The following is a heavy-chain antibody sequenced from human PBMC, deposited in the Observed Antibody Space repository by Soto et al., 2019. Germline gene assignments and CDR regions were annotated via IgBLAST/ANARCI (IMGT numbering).Heavy chain of an antibody. D-gene: IGHD3-22*01. CDR1: GFTFSSYG. CDR3: ARDRNYYDSSGYALMGYFDY. Sequence: GGSLRLSCAASGFTFSSYGMHWVRQAPGKGLEWVAVIWYDGSNKYYADSVKGRFTISRDNSKNTLYLQMNSLRAEDTAVYYCARDRNYYDSSGYALMGYFDYWGQGTLVTVSS. CDR2: IWYDGSNK. V-gene: IGHV3-33*01. J-gene: IGHJ4*02.